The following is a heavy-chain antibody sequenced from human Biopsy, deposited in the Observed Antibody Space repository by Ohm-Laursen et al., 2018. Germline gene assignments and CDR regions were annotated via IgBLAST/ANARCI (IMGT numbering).Heavy chain of an antibody. CDR2: INVYSNKK. D-gene: IGHD1-14*01. V-gene: IGHV3-48*04. CDR3: ARSPGRDRMDV. CDR1: EFTFSGYS. J-gene: IGHJ6*02. Sequence: SLRLSCAAPEFTFSGYSMNWVRQAPGRGLEWVSYINVYSNKKYYADSVKGRFIVSRDNDKNSLYLQVNSLRAEDTAVYHCARSPGRDRMDVWGQGTTVIVSS.